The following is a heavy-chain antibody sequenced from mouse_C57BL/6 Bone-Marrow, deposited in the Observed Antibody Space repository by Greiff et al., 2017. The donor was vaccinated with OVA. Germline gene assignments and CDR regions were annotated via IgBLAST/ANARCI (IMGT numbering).Heavy chain of an antibody. D-gene: IGHD2-3*01. V-gene: IGHV5-6*01. J-gene: IGHJ3*01. Sequence: EVHLVESGGDLVKPGGSLKLSCAASGFTFSSYGMSWVRQTPDKRLEWVATISSGGSYTYYPDSVKGRFTISRDNAKNTLYLQRSSLKSEDTAMYYCAREGDMGYYGFAYRGQGTLVTVSA. CDR3: AREGDMGYYGFAY. CDR1: GFTFSSYG. CDR2: ISSGGSYT.